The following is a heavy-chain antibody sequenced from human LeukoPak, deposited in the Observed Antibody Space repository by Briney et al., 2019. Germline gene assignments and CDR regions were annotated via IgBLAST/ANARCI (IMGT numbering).Heavy chain of an antibody. V-gene: IGHV3-30*03. CDR1: GFTFSSYG. CDR3: ARIGCSSTSCYKESGY. CDR2: ISYDGSNK. J-gene: IGHJ4*02. Sequence: GGSLRLSCAASGFTFSSYGMHWVRQAPGKGLEWVAVISYDGSNKYYADSVKGRFTISRDNSKNTLYLQMNSLRAEDAAVYYCARIGCSSTSCYKESGYWGQGTLVTVSS. D-gene: IGHD2-2*02.